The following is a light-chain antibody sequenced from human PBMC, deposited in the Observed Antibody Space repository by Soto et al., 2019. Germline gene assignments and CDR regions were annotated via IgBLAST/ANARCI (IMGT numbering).Light chain of an antibody. J-gene: IGKJ1*01. CDR3: QQYGASPDTDRWT. Sequence: EIVLTQSPGTLSLSPGERASLSCRASQSVRSSSLAWYQQKPGQPPRLLIYGASSRATGIPDRFSGSGSGTDFTLTISRMEPEEFAVYFCQQYGASPDTDRWTFGPGTKVEIK. V-gene: IGKV3-20*01. CDR2: GAS. CDR1: QSVRSSS.